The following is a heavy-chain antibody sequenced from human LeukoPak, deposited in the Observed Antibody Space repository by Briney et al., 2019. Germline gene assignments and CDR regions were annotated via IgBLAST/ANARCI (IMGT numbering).Heavy chain of an antibody. CDR3: ARDGPRYCSSTNCQPFALEL. J-gene: IGHJ3*01. V-gene: IGHV3-21*01. CDR2: ISPDSTYT. D-gene: IGHD2-2*01. Sequence: PGESLRHSCAASKFIFSAYKMNWVRQAPGKGLEWVSSISPDSTYTSYTDSVKGRFTVSRDNAKNSLYLQLNSQRVDDTAVYFCARDGPRYCSSTNCQPFALELWGQGTLVTVSS. CDR1: KFIFSAYK.